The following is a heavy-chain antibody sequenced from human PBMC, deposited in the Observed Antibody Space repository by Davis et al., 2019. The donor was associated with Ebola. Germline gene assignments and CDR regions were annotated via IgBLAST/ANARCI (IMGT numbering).Heavy chain of an antibody. D-gene: IGHD2-15*01. V-gene: IGHV1-8*02. Sequence: ASVKVSCKASGGTFSSYAISWVRQATGQGLEWMGWMNPNSGNTGYAQKFQGRVTMTRNTSISTAYMELSSLRSEDTAVYYCAREDIVVVVASPSDNYYYGMDVWGQGTTVTVSS. CDR2: MNPNSGNT. CDR3: AREDIVVVVASPSDNYYYGMDV. CDR1: GGTFSSYA. J-gene: IGHJ6*02.